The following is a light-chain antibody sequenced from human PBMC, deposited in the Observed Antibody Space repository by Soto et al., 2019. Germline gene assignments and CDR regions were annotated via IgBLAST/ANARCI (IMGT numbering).Light chain of an antibody. Sequence: EIVLTQSPGTLSLSPGERATLSCRASQSVSSTYLAWYQQKPGQAPRLLIYGASSRATGIPDRFGGRGSGTYFTLTISRLEPEDFAVYYCQRYGTSSFGGGTKVEIK. CDR3: QRYGTSS. J-gene: IGKJ4*01. CDR2: GAS. CDR1: QSVSSTY. V-gene: IGKV3-20*01.